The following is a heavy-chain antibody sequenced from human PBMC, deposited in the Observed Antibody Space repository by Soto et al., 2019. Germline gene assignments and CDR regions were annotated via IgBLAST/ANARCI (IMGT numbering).Heavy chain of an antibody. CDR1: GFSLSTSGVG. Sequence: QITLKESGPTLVKPTQTLTLTCTFSGFSLSTSGVGVGWIRQPPGKALEWLALIYWDDDKRYSPSLKSRLTITTDTPNHHVVLTITNMDPFDTATYYCAHCTYYYDSSGSPAGWFDPWGQGPLVTVSS. J-gene: IGHJ5*02. CDR2: IYWDDDK. CDR3: AHCTYYYDSSGSPAGWFDP. V-gene: IGHV2-5*02. D-gene: IGHD3-22*01.